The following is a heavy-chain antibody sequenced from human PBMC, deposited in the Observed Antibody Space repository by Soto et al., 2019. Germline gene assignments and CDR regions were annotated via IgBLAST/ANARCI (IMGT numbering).Heavy chain of an antibody. Sequence: PGGSLRLSCAASGFTFSSYAMSLVRQAPGKGLEWVSAISGSGGSTYYADSVKGRFTISRDNSKNTLYLQMNSLRAEDTAVYYCANADYYDSSGYYGTEYFQHWGQGTLVTVSS. CDR2: ISGSGGST. CDR1: GFTFSSYA. CDR3: ANADYYDSSGYYGTEYFQH. V-gene: IGHV3-23*01. D-gene: IGHD3-22*01. J-gene: IGHJ1*01.